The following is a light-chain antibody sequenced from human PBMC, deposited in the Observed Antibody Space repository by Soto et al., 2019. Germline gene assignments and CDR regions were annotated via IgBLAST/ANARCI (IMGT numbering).Light chain of an antibody. Sequence: EIVMTQSPATLSVSPGERVTLSCRASQSVSGNLAWYQQKPGQAPRLLISGASTRATDIPARFSGSGSGTEFTLIISSLQSEDFAVYYCQQYNNWLFTFGGGTRVEIK. V-gene: IGKV3-15*01. CDR3: QQYNNWLFT. J-gene: IGKJ4*01. CDR2: GAS. CDR1: QSVSGN.